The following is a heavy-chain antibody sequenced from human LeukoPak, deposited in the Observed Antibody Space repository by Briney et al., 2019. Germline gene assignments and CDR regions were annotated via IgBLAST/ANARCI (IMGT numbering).Heavy chain of an antibody. CDR1: GYTFTSYY. J-gene: IGHJ4*02. D-gene: IGHD4-23*01. CDR3: ARGRSPYGGVYYFDY. CDR2: INPSAGST. Sequence: ASVKVSCKASGYTFTSYYMHWVRQAPGQGLERMGVINPSAGSTSYVQKFQGRVTMTRDTSTSTVYMELSSLRSEDTAVYYCARGRSPYGGVYYFDYWGQGTLVTVSS. V-gene: IGHV1-46*01.